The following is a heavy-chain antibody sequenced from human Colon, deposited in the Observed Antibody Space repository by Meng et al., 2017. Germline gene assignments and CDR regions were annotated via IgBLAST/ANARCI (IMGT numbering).Heavy chain of an antibody. CDR1: GGPFSGYY. CDR3: ARSSGTPVGGTMRGVYYLDY. V-gene: IGHV4-34*01. Sequence: VQVKEVGAGFVNPSLTLSLTGAVYGGPFSGYYWSWIRQPPGKGLECIGEINHSGSTNYCPSFKSRVTISVDTSKIQFSLNLSSVTAADTAVYYCARSSGTPVGGTMRGVYYLDYWGQGTLVTVSS. CDR2: INHSGST. J-gene: IGHJ4*02. D-gene: IGHD6-19*01.